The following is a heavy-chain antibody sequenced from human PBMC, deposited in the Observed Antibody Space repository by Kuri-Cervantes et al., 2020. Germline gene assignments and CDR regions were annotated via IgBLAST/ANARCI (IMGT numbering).Heavy chain of an antibody. D-gene: IGHD5/OR15-5a*01. J-gene: IGHJ4*02. V-gene: IGHV1-46*01. CDR1: GYTFTSYY. CDR3: AREPADTNYFGY. Sequence: ASVKVSCKASGYTFTSYYMHWVRQAPGQGLEWMGIINPNGDITHFAQQFQGRVTLTRDTPTNTVYMEVSSLRSEDTAVYYCAREPADTNYFGYWGQGTLVTVSS. CDR2: INPNGDIT.